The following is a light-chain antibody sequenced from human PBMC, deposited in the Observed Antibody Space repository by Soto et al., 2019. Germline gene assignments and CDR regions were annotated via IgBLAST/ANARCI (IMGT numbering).Light chain of an antibody. J-gene: IGKJ1*01. CDR2: KAS. V-gene: IGKV1-5*03. CDR3: QQYNSYS. Sequence: DIQMTQSPSILSASVGDRVTIICRASQSIGSWLAWYQHKPGKAPKLLIYKASSLQSGVPSRFSGSGSGTEFTLTISSLQPDDFATYYCQQYNSYSFGQGTKVDIK. CDR1: QSIGSW.